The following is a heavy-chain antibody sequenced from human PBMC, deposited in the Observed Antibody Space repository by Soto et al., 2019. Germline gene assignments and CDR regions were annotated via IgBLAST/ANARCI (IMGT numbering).Heavy chain of an antibody. J-gene: IGHJ6*02. V-gene: IGHV1-18*01. D-gene: IGHD5-12*01. Sequence: ASVKVSCKASGYTFTSYGISWVRQAPGQGLEWMGWISAYNGNTNYAQKLQGRVTMTTDTSTSTAYMELRSLRSDDTAVYYCARGPPGGYSGLYYYAIDVCGQGTTVTVSS. CDR1: GYTFTSYG. CDR3: ARGPPGGYSGLYYYAIDV. CDR2: ISAYNGNT.